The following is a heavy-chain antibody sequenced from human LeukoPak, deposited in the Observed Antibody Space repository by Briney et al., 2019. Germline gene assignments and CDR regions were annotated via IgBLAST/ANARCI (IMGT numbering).Heavy chain of an antibody. Sequence: SGTLSLTCAVSGGSISSSNWWSWVRQPPGKGLEWIGEIYHSGSTNYNPSLKSRVIISVDKSKNQFSLKLSSVTAADTVVYYCARVIAAADTGWFDPWGQGTLVTVSS. V-gene: IGHV4-4*02. CDR3: ARVIAAADTGWFDP. D-gene: IGHD6-13*01. J-gene: IGHJ5*02. CDR1: GGSISSSNW. CDR2: IYHSGST.